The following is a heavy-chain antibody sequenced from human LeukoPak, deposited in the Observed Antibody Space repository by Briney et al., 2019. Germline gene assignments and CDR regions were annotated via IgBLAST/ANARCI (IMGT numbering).Heavy chain of an antibody. D-gene: IGHD3-10*01. V-gene: IGHV4-34*01. J-gene: IGHJ3*02. CDR2: IYSSGST. CDR1: GGSFSGYY. CDR3: ARSDGYGLVDI. Sequence: SETLSLTCAVYGGSFSGYYWSWIRQPPGKGLEWIGSIYSSGSTYYNSSLQSRVIIIIDTPKSHFSLTLSSVTAADTAVYYCARSDGYGLVDIWGQGTMVTVSS.